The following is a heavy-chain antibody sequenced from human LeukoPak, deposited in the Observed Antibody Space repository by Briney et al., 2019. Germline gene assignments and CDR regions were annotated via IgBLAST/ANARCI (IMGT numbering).Heavy chain of an antibody. J-gene: IGHJ4*02. CDR1: GGSIGSSAYS. Sequence: SETLSLTCTVSGGSIGSSAYSWGWIRQPPGKGLEWIGSIYHSGSTYYNPSLKSRVTISVDTSKNQFSLKLSSVTAADTAVYYCARALGHGDYDNFDYWGQGTLVTVSS. CDR2: IYHSGST. V-gene: IGHV4-39*07. CDR3: ARALGHGDYDNFDY. D-gene: IGHD4-17*01.